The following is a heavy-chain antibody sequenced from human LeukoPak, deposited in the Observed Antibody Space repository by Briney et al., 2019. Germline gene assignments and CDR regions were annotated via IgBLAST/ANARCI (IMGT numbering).Heavy chain of an antibody. CDR2: IYHSGST. J-gene: IGHJ6*03. CDR1: GGSISSSNW. D-gene: IGHD5-18*01. Sequence: SETLSLTCAVSGGSISSSNWWSWVRQPPGKGLEWIGEIYHSGSTNYNPSLKSRVTISVDKSKNQFSLKLSSVTAADTAVYYCARGQRGYSYPTPRGYMDVWGKGTTVTVSS. V-gene: IGHV4-4*02. CDR3: ARGQRGYSYPTPRGYMDV.